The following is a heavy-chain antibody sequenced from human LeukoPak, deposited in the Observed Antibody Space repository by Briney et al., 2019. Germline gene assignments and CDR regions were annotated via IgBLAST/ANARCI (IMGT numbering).Heavy chain of an antibody. D-gene: IGHD6-6*01. CDR3: ARPPNTIPSSIGARRGSYYYYMDV. V-gene: IGHV3-11*04. Sequence: GGSLRLSCAASGFTFSNYYMSWVRQAPGKGLEWVSYISSSGSTIYYADSVKGRFTISRDNAKNSLYLQMNSLRAEDTAVYYCARPPNTIPSSIGARRGSYYYYMDVWGKGTTVTVSS. J-gene: IGHJ6*03. CDR2: ISSSGSTI. CDR1: GFTFSNYY.